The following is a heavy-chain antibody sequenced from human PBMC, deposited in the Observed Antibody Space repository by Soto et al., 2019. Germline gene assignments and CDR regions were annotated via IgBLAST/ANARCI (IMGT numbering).Heavy chain of an antibody. CDR1: GFTFSDFS. Sequence: PVGSLRLSCTASGFTFSDFSLVWVRQGPQKGLEWVASITRYSDYVYYAESVEGRFTISRDNAKNTLFLHMDDLRAEDTAMYFCARASCSSTACYIPDSFDYWGQGTMVTVSS. CDR3: ARASCSSTACYIPDSFDY. D-gene: IGHD2-2*02. CDR2: ITRYSDYV. V-gene: IGHV3-21*01. J-gene: IGHJ4*02.